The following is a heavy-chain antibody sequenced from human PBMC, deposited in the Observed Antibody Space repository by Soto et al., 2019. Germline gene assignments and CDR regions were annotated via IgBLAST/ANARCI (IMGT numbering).Heavy chain of an antibody. V-gene: IGHV2-26*01. J-gene: IGHJ4*02. CDR2: IFSNDEK. CDR1: GFSLSNARMG. Sequence: QITLKESGPTLVKPTQTLTLTCTFSGFSLSNARMGVSWIRQPPGKALEWLAHIFSNDEKSYSTSLKTRLTISKDTSKSQVFLTMTNMDPVDTATYYCARMHYYDSSGYPFDYWGQGTLVTVSS. CDR3: ARMHYYDSSGYPFDY. D-gene: IGHD3-22*01.